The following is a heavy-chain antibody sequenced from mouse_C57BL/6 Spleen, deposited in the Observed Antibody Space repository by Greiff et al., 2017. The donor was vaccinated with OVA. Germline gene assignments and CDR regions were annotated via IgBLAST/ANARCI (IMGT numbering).Heavy chain of an antibody. J-gene: IGHJ1*03. CDR1: GYAFSSYW. CDR3: ARYGWYDHYYGSKGYLYLDV. V-gene: IGHV1-80*01. CDR2: IYPGDGDT. D-gene: IGHD1-1*01. Sequence: VQLQQSGAELVKPGASVKISCKASGYAFSSYWMNWVQQRPGKGLEWIGQIYPGDGDTNYNGEFKGKGTLTADKSSSTAYIQLSSLTSENTAVYDCARYGWYDHYYGSKGYLYLDVWGKGTTVTVSS.